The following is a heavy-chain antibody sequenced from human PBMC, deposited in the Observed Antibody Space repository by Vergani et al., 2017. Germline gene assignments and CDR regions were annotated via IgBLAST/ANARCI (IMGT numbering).Heavy chain of an antibody. Sequence: VQLVESGGGVVQPGRSLRLSCAASGFTFSSYSMNWVRQAPGKGLEWVSSISSSSSYIYYADSVKGRFTISRDNAKNSLYLQMNSLRSEDTAVYYCARGVRVDRFDYWGQGTLVTVSS. V-gene: IGHV3-21*04. CDR3: ARGVRVDRFDY. J-gene: IGHJ4*02. CDR1: GFTFSSYS. CDR2: ISSSSSYI. D-gene: IGHD2-15*01.